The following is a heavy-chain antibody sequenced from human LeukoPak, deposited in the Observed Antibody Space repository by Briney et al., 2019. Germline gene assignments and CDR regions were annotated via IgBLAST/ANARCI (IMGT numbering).Heavy chain of an antibody. D-gene: IGHD1-1*01. CDR2: INHSGST. J-gene: IGHJ4*02. V-gene: IGHV4-34*01. CDR3: ARGRLAPGY. Sequence: SETLSLTCAVYGGSFRGYYRSWIRPPPGKGLEWIGEINHSGSTNYNPTLKSRVTMSVDTSKIQFSLKLSSVTAADTAVYYCARGRLAPGYWGQGTLVTVSS. CDR1: GGSFRGYY.